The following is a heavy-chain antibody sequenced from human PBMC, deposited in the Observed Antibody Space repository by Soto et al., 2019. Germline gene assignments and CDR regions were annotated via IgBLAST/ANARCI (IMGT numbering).Heavy chain of an antibody. V-gene: IGHV5-10-1*01. CDR3: ARWSVCSGGSCYSARPSYGMDV. CDR1: EYSFTSYW. Sequence: PGESLKISCKGSEYSFTSYWIGWVRQMPGEGLEWMGRIDPSDSYTNYSASFQGHVTISADKSISTAYLQWSSLKAADTAMYYCARWSVCSGGSCYSARPSYGMDVWGQGTTVTVSS. CDR2: IDPSDSYT. D-gene: IGHD2-15*01. J-gene: IGHJ6*02.